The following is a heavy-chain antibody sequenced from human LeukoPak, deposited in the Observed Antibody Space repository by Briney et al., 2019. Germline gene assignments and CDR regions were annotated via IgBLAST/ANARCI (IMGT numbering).Heavy chain of an antibody. D-gene: IGHD2/OR15-2a*01. CDR1: GFTFNSHA. J-gene: IGHJ5*02. V-gene: IGHV3-23*01. CDR3: AKTHIVIRPVGMDNWFDP. CDR2: ISGSGGST. Sequence: GSLRLSCAASGFTFNSHAMRWVPQAPAKGLEWVSLISGSGGSTYLADSVKGRFTISRDNSKNTLYLQMNSLRAEDTAVYYCAKTHIVIRPVGMDNWFDPWGQGTLVTVSS.